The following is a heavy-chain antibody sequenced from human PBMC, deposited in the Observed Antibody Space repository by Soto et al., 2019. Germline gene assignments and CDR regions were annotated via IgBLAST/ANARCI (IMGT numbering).Heavy chain of an antibody. CDR3: ARGHWSFDL. Sequence: EVQLVQSGGGLVQPGGSLRLSCIASGFTLSDHYMDWVRQAPGKGLEWLGRTQNKANSYTTDYAAPVKGRFTISRDNLKDTLYLHMNSLQAGDAAVYYCARGHWSFDLWGQGTMVTVSS. V-gene: IGHV3-72*01. D-gene: IGHD2-8*02. J-gene: IGHJ3*01. CDR2: TQNKANSYTT. CDR1: GFTLSDHY.